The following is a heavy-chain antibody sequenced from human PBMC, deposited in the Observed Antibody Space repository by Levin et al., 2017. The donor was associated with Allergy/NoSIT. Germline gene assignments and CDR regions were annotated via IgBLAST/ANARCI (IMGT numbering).Heavy chain of an antibody. CDR2: ISYDGSNK. J-gene: IGHJ3*02. CDR1: GFTFSSYG. V-gene: IGHV3-30*18. D-gene: IGHD6-6*01. Sequence: PGGSLRLSCAASGFTFSSYGMHWVRQAPGKGLEWVAVISYDGSNKYYADSVKGRFTISRDNSKNTLYLQMNSLRAEDTAVYYCAKGEYSSASGAFDIWGQGTMVTVSS. CDR3: AKGEYSSASGAFDI.